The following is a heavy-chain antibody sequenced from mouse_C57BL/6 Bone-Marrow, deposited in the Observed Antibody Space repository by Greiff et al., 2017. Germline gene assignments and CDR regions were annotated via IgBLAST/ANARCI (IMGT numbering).Heavy chain of an antibody. CDR3: ARNSPFTTIVDY. Sequence: QVQLQQSGPGLVQPSQSLSITCTVSGFSLTSYGVHWVRQSPGKGLEWLGVIWSGGSTDYNAAFISRLSISKDNSKSQVFSKMNSLQANDTAIYYCARNSPFTTIVDYWGQGTTLTVSS. CDR1: GFSLTSYG. CDR2: IWSGGST. V-gene: IGHV2-2*02. J-gene: IGHJ2*01. D-gene: IGHD1-1*01.